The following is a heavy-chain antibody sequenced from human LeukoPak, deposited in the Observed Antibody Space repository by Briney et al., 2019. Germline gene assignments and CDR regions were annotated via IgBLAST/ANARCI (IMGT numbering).Heavy chain of an antibody. V-gene: IGHV3-23*01. CDR3: ASPGLPMVRGVITLTPSFDY. D-gene: IGHD3-10*01. CDR2: ISGSGGST. Sequence: GGSLRLSCAASGFTFSSYAMSWVRQAPGKGLEWVSAISGSGGSTYYADSVKGRFTISRDNSKNTLYLQMNSLRAEDTAVYYCASPGLPMVRGVITLTPSFDYWGQGTLVTVSS. CDR1: GFTFSSYA. J-gene: IGHJ4*02.